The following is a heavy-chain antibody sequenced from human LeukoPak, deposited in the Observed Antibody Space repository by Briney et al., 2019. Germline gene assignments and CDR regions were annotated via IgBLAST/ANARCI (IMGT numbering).Heavy chain of an antibody. Sequence: SETLSLTCTVSAGSSGSGGYSWSWIRQPPGKGLEWIGYIYHSGSTYYNPSLKSRVTISVDRSKNQFSLKLSSVTAADTAVYYCARVGSGSYFDYWGQGTLVTVSS. CDR2: IYHSGST. CDR1: AGSSGSGGYS. J-gene: IGHJ4*02. CDR3: ARVGSGSYFDY. D-gene: IGHD6-19*01. V-gene: IGHV4-30-2*01.